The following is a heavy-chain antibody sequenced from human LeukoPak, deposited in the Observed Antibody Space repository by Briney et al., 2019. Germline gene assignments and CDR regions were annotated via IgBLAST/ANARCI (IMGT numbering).Heavy chain of an antibody. Sequence: GGSLRLSCAASGFTFSSYAMLWVRQAPGKGLQYVSVISSNGGSTYYANSVKGRFTISRDNSKNTLYLQMNSLRAEDTAVYYCAKDGASIVVVPAAIPNYYYYMDVWGKGTTVTVSS. CDR3: AKDGASIVVVPAAIPNYYYYMDV. J-gene: IGHJ6*03. D-gene: IGHD2-2*02. V-gene: IGHV3-64*01. CDR1: GFTFSSYA. CDR2: ISSNGGST.